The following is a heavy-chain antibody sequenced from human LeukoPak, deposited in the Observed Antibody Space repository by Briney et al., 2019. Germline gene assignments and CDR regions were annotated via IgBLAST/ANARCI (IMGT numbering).Heavy chain of an antibody. Sequence: PGGSLRLSCAASGFTFSSYAMHWVRQAPGKGLEWVAVISYDGSNKYYADSVKGRFTISRDNSKNTLYLQMNSLRAEDTAVYYCARDVGQWLVNWYFDLWGRGTLVTVSS. CDR2: ISYDGSNK. J-gene: IGHJ2*01. CDR3: ARDVGQWLVNWYFDL. D-gene: IGHD6-19*01. V-gene: IGHV3-30*04. CDR1: GFTFSSYA.